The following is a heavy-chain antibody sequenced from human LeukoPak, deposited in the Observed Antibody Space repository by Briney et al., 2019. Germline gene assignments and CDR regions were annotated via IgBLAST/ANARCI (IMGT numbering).Heavy chain of an antibody. CDR2: ISSSSNTI. CDR1: GFTFSNYS. V-gene: IGHV3-48*01. D-gene: IGHD3-22*01. CDR3: ARSYYDSSGRSDY. J-gene: IGHJ4*02. Sequence: GGSLRLSCAASGFTFSNYSMNWVRQAPGKGLEWVSYISSSSNTIYYADSVKGRFTISRDNAQNSLYLQMNSLRAEDTAVYYCARSYYDSSGRSDYWGQGTLVTVSS.